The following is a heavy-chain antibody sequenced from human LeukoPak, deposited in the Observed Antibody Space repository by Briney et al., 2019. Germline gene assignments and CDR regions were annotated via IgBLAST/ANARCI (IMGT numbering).Heavy chain of an antibody. CDR1: GFTVSSNY. CDR3: ATDRVHPRHEPTNYDH. V-gene: IGHV3-66*01. CDR2: IYSGGST. D-gene: IGHD1-14*01. Sequence: PGGSLRLSCAASGFTVSSNYMSWVRQAPGKGLEWVSVIYSGGSTYYADSVKGRFTISRDNSKNTLYLQMNSLRAEDTAVYSCATDRVHPRHEPTNYDHWGQGTLVTVSS. J-gene: IGHJ4*02.